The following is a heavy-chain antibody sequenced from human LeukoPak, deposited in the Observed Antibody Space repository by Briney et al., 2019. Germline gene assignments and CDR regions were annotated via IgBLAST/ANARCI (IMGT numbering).Heavy chain of an antibody. CDR2: IKQDGSEK. V-gene: IGHV3-7*01. CDR3: AKDSYYYDSSGFDY. Sequence: GGSLRLSCAASGFTFSSYWMSWVRQAPGKGLEWVANIKQDGSEKYYVDSVKGRFTISRDNAKNSLYLQMNSLRAEDTAVYYCAKDSYYYDSSGFDYWGQGTLVTVSS. CDR1: GFTFSSYW. J-gene: IGHJ4*02. D-gene: IGHD3-22*01.